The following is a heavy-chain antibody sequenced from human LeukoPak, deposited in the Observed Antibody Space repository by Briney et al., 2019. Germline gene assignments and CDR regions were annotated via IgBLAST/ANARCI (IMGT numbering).Heavy chain of an antibody. Sequence: SETLSLTCAVYGGSFSGYYWSWIRQPPGKGLEWIGEINHSGSTNYNPSLKSRVTISVDTSKNQFSLKLSSVTAADTAVYYCARARTYYDSSGYPKRHYFDYWGQGTLVTVSS. CDR3: ARARTYYDSSGYPKRHYFDY. CDR1: GGSFSGYY. V-gene: IGHV4-34*01. CDR2: INHSGST. J-gene: IGHJ4*02. D-gene: IGHD3-22*01.